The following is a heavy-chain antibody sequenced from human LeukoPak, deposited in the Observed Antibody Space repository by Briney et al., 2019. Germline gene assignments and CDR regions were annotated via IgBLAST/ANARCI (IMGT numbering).Heavy chain of an antibody. J-gene: IGHJ6*02. D-gene: IGHD3-3*01. V-gene: IGHV1-8*01. CDR3: ARRLTHYDCWSGYHFYGMDV. CDR2: MNPNRGNT. Sequence: ASVKVSCKASAYTFTSYDIYWVRQATGQGLEWMGWMNPNRGNTGYAQKFQGRVTMTRNTSISTAYMALSSLRSADTAVYYCARRLTHYDCWSGYHFYGMDVWGQGTTVTVSS. CDR1: AYTFTSYD.